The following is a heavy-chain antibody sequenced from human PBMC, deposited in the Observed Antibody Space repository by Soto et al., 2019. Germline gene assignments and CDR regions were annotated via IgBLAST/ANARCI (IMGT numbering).Heavy chain of an antibody. CDR2: ISGSGGST. Sequence: GGSLRLSCAASGFTFSSYAMSWVRQAPGKGLKWVSAISGSGGSTYYADSVKGRFTISRDNSKNTLYLQMNSLRAEDTAVFYCAGIVVVIKTSAYDAFDIWGQGTMVTVSS. CDR3: AGIVVVIKTSAYDAFDI. V-gene: IGHV3-23*01. J-gene: IGHJ3*02. D-gene: IGHD3-22*01. CDR1: GFTFSSYA.